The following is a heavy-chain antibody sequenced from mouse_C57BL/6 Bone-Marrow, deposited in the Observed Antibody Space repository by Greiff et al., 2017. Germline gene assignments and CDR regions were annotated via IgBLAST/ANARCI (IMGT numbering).Heavy chain of an antibody. CDR2: IWGGGST. D-gene: IGHD2-2*01. J-gene: IGHJ4*01. CDR1: GFSLTSYG. Sequence: QVQLQQSGPGLVAPSQSLSITCTVSGFSLTSYGVDWVRQPPGKGLEWLGVIWGGGSTNYNSALMSRLSISKDNSTSQVFLKMNSLQTDDTAMYYCATRWVRRRDYAMDYWGQGTSVTVSS. CDR3: ATRWVRRRDYAMDY. V-gene: IGHV2-9*01.